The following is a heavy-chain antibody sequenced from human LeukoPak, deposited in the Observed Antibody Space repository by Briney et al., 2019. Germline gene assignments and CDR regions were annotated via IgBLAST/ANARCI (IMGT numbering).Heavy chain of an antibody. J-gene: IGHJ6*03. V-gene: IGHV1-18*01. CDR3: ARLPRTRYSSGWYNSPTDYYYYMDV. Sequence: GASAKVSCKASGYTFTSYGISWVRQAPGQGLEWMGWISAYNGNTNYAQKLQGRVTMTTDTSTSTAYMELRSLRSDDTAVYYCARLPRTRYSSGWYNSPTDYYYYMDVWGKGTTVTVSS. CDR2: ISAYNGNT. D-gene: IGHD6-19*01. CDR1: GYTFTSYG.